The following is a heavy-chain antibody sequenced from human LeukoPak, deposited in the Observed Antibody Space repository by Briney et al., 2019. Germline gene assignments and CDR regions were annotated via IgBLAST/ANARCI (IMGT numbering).Heavy chain of an antibody. CDR2: ISYDGSNK. D-gene: IGHD5-18*01. CDR1: GFTFSSYA. Sequence: GGSLRLSCAASGFTFSSYAMHWVRQAPGKGLEWVAVISYDGSNKYYADSVKGRFTISRDNSKNTLYLQMNSLRAEDTAVYYCAREDTAMVTVKNWGQGTLVTVSS. CDR3: AREDTAMVTVKN. J-gene: IGHJ4*02. V-gene: IGHV3-30-3*01.